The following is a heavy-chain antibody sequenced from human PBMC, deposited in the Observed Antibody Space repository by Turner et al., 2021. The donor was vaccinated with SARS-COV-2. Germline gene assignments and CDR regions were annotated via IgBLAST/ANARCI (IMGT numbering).Heavy chain of an antibody. CDR1: GCPCSSSSSY. CDR2: IYYSGST. Sequence: QLQLQGSGAGLVKTSETLYLTCTVPGCPCSSSSSYWGWIRQPPGKGLEWIGGIYYSGSTYYNPSRKSRVTIFVAASKTQLSLKLSSVTAADTAVYYCARHWEVAAAAYLARFDPWGQGTLVTVSS. V-gene: IGHV4-39*01. CDR3: ARHWEVAAAAYLARFDP. D-gene: IGHD6-13*01. J-gene: IGHJ5*02.